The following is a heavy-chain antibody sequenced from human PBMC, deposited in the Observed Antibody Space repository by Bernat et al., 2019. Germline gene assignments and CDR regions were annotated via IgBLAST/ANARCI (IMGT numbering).Heavy chain of an antibody. CDR3: ATDLAYGGNYGWFIGNY. CDR2: FDPEDGET. V-gene: IGHV1-24*01. CDR1: GYTLTELS. Sequence: QVQLVQSGAEVKKPGASVKVSCKVSGYTLTELSMHWVRQAPGKGLEWMGGFDPEDGETIYAQEFQGRVTMTEDTSTDTAYMELSSLRSEDTAVYYCATDLAYGGNYGWFIGNYWGQGTLVTVSS. J-gene: IGHJ4*02. D-gene: IGHD4-23*01.